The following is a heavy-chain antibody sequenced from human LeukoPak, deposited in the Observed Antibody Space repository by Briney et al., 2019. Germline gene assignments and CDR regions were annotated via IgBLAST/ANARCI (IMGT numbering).Heavy chain of an antibody. Sequence: SETLSLTCSVYGDSISNRMFYWAWIRQSPGKGLQWIGNIFYSGTTYYSPSLKGRVTISVDTSRNEFSLRLSSVTPADTAVYYCAGDVNGSDSRGQSHQWGQGTLVIVSS. CDR2: IFYSGTT. D-gene: IGHD3-22*01. CDR1: GDSISNRMFY. V-gene: IGHV4-39*07. CDR3: AGDVNGSDSRGQSHQ. J-gene: IGHJ4*02.